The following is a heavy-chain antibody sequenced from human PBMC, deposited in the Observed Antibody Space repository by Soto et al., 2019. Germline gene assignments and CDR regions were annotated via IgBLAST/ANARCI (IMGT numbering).Heavy chain of an antibody. CDR3: AKGVGVRGVIVPSEDWFDP. V-gene: IGHV3-30*18. D-gene: IGHD3-10*01. Sequence: QVQLVESGGGVVQPGRSLRLSCAASGFTFSSYGMHWVRQAPGKGLEWVAVISYDGSNKYYADSVKGRLTISRDNSKNTLYLQMNSLRAEDTAVYYCAKGVGVRGVIVPSEDWFDPWGQGTLVTVSS. CDR2: ISYDGSNK. J-gene: IGHJ5*02. CDR1: GFTFSSYG.